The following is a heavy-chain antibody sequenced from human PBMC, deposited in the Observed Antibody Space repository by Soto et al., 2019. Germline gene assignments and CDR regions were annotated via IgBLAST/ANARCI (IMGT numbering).Heavy chain of an antibody. V-gene: IGHV4-31*03. D-gene: IGHD2-2*01. J-gene: IGHJ2*01. CDR3: AGRHCFSSTCSQLDL. CDR1: GGSIDSDGSY. Sequence: QVQLQESGPGLVKPSQTLSLTCTVSGGSIDSDGSYWSWIRQSPGEGLEWLGYIYYSGTTYYNPSLKRRVSISLDATTDQVSLKLSSVTAADTASYYCAGRHCFSSTCSQLDLWGRGTLVTVSS. CDR2: IYYSGTT.